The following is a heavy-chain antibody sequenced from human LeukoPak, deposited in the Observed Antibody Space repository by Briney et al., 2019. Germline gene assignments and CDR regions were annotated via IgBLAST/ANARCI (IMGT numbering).Heavy chain of an antibody. CDR3: AIHHPYYYDSSGSN. J-gene: IGHJ4*02. CDR2: IYYSGST. V-gene: IGHV4-39*01. Sequence: SETLSLTCTVSGGSISSSSYYWGWIRQPPGKGLEWIGSIYYSGSTYYNPSLKSRVTISVDTSKNQFSLKLSSVTAADTAVYYCAIHHPYYYDSSGSNWGQGTLVTVSS. D-gene: IGHD3-22*01. CDR1: GGSISSSSYY.